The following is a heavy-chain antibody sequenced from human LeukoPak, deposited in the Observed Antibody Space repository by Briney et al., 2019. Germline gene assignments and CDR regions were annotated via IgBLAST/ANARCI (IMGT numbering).Heavy chain of an antibody. CDR3: AKDPMVRGVFDY. J-gene: IGHJ4*02. CDR1: GFTFSSYA. CDR2: ISGSGGST. V-gene: IGHV3-23*01. D-gene: IGHD3-10*01. Sequence: GGSLGLSCAASGFTFSSYAMSWVRQAPGKGLEWVSAISGSGGSTYYADSVKGRFTISRDNSKNTLYLQMNSLRAEDTAVYYCAKDPMVRGVFDYWGQGTLVTVSS.